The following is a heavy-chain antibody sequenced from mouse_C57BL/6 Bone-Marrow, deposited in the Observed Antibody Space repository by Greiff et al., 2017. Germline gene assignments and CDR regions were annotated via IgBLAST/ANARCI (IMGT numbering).Heavy chain of an antibody. Sequence: EVQLQQSGPELVKPGASVKISCKASGYTFTDYYMNWVKQSHGKSLEWIGDINPNNGGTSYNQKFKGKATLTVDKSSSTAYMELRSLTSEDSAVYYCARCGYYGSSYGVDYWGQGTTLTVSS. CDR1: GYTFTDYY. J-gene: IGHJ2*01. CDR3: ARCGYYGSSYGVDY. D-gene: IGHD1-1*01. CDR2: INPNNGGT. V-gene: IGHV1-26*01.